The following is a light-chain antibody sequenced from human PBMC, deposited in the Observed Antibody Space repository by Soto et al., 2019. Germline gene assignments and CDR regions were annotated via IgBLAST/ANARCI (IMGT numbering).Light chain of an antibody. CDR1: SSDVGGYNY. CDR2: EVS. CDR3: SSYTSSSTYV. Sequence: QSVLTQPASVSRSPGQSITISCTGTSSDVGGYNYVSWYQQHPGKAPKLMIYEVSNRPSGVSNRFSGSKSGNTASLTISRLQAEDEADYYCSSYTSSSTYVFGTGTKVTVL. V-gene: IGLV2-14*01. J-gene: IGLJ1*01.